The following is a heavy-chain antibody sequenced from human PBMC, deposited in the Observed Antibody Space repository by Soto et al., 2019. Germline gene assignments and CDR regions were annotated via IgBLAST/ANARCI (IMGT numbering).Heavy chain of an antibody. D-gene: IGHD1-1*01. Sequence: QVQLVESGGGVVQPGRSLRLSCAASGFTFSYYGMHWVRQAPGKGLEWVAVIWYDGSNKYYADSVKGRFTISRDNSKNTLYLQMNSLRAEDTAVYYCARDLEGPLDYWGQGTLVTVSS. J-gene: IGHJ4*02. CDR3: ARDLEGPLDY. V-gene: IGHV3-33*01. CDR2: IWYDGSNK. CDR1: GFTFSYYG.